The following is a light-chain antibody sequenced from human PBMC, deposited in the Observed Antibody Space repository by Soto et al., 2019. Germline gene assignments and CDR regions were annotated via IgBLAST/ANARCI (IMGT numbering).Light chain of an antibody. J-gene: IGKJ4*01. Sequence: EIVLTQSPGTLSLSPGERAILSCRASQSLSSTRLAWHQQKRGQAPRLLIYDTSTRATGVPDRFSGSGSGTEFTLTINSLQSEDFAVYYCQRYNNWPLTFGGGTKVDIK. CDR2: DTS. V-gene: IGKV3D-15*01. CDR3: QRYNNWPLT. CDR1: QSLSST.